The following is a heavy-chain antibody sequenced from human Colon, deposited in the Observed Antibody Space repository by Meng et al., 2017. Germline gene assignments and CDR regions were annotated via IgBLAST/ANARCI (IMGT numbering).Heavy chain of an antibody. V-gene: IGHV4-30-4*01. J-gene: IGHJ4*02. CDR2: IHSSGNT. Sequence: QVQLQESGPGVGKPSQTLSLTCTSSGGSINSADYYWNWIRQSPGKGLEWLGYIHSSGNTYYTPSLKSRLTMSLDTSKNQFSLRLTSVTAADTAVYYCARNPVIPDARTFDFWGQGALVTVSS. CDR1: GGSINSADYY. D-gene: IGHD2-2*01. CDR3: ARNPVIPDARTFDF.